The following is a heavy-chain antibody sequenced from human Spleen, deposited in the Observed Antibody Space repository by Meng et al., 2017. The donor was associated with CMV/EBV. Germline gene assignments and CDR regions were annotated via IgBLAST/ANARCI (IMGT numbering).Heavy chain of an antibody. J-gene: IGHJ4*02. V-gene: IGHV3-30*02. CDR1: GFTFSSYG. CDR2: IRYDGSNK. CDR3: ANGEMPGATGDY. Sequence: GGSLRLSCAASGFTFSSYGMHWVRQAPGKGLEWVAFIRYDGSNKYYADSVKGRFTISRDNSKNTLYLQMNSLRAEDTAIYYCANGEMPGATGDYWGQGTLVTVSS. D-gene: IGHD1-26*01.